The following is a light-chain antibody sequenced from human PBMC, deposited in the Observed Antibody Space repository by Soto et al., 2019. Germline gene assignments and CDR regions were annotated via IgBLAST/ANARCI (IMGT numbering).Light chain of an antibody. V-gene: IGKV3-11*01. J-gene: IGKJ1*01. CDR1: QSVSSY. CDR3: QQRSNWQT. Sequence: EIVLTQSPATLSLSPGEIATLSCRASQSVSSYLAWYQQKPGQAPRLLIYDASNRATGIPARFSGSGSGTDFTLTISSLEPEDFAVYYCQQRSNWQTFGQGTKVDIK. CDR2: DAS.